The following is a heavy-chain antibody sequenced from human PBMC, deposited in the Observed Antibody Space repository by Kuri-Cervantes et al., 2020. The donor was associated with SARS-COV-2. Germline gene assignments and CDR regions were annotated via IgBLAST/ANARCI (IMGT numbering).Heavy chain of an antibody. J-gene: IGHJ1*01. Sequence: GGSLRLSCAASGFTFSSCAMSWVRQAPGKGLEWVSSISGSGGSTYYADSVKGRFTISREKSKNTLYLQMNSLRVEDTAVYYCAKDGFVGGLGSPGRAYFQHWGQGTLVTVSS. CDR3: AKDGFVGGLGSPGRAYFQH. CDR1: GFTFSSCA. CDR2: ISGSGGST. D-gene: IGHD2-15*01. V-gene: IGHV3-23*01.